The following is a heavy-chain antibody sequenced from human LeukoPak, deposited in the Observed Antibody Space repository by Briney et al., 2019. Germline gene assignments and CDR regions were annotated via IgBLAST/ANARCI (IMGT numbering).Heavy chain of an antibody. CDR3: ARQTSYYDSSGYYGDYFDY. Sequence: SETLSLTCTVSGGSLSSYYWSWIRQPPGKGLEWIGYIYYSGSTNYNPSLKSRVTISVDTSKNQFSLKLSSVTAADTALYYCARQTSYYDSSGYYGDYFDYGSQGTLVTVSS. V-gene: IGHV4-59*08. CDR2: IYYSGST. J-gene: IGHJ4*02. D-gene: IGHD3-22*01. CDR1: GGSLSSYY.